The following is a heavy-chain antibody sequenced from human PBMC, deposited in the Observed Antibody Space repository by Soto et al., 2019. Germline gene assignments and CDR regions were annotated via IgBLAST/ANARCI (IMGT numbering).Heavy chain of an antibody. CDR1: GYTFTGYG. D-gene: IGHD2-21*02. V-gene: IGHV1-18*01. CDR2: ASPLSATT. J-gene: IGHJ4*02. Sequence: QAQLVQSGAEVKEPGASVKVSCKASGYTFTGYGITWVRQAPGQGLEWMGWASPLSATTNYAPKFQGRVTMTTHTSTNMDYMELRSLRSDDRAVYYCARGGTAEADFWGQGTLVTVSS. CDR3: ARGGTAEADF.